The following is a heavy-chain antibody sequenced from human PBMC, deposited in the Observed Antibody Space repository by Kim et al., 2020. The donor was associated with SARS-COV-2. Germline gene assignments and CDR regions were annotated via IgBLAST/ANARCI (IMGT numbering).Heavy chain of an antibody. CDR3: ARAGYSSGWYRWFDP. CDR1: GYTFTGYY. D-gene: IGHD6-19*01. Sequence: ASVKVSCKASGYTFTGYYMHWVRQAPGQGLEWMGWINPNSGGTNYAQKFQGWVTMTRDTSISTACMELSRLRSDDTAVYYCARAGYSSGWYRWFDPWGQGTLVTVSS. V-gene: IGHV1-2*04. J-gene: IGHJ5*02. CDR2: INPNSGGT.